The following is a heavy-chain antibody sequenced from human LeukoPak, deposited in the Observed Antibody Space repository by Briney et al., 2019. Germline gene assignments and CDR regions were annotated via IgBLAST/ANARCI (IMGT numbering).Heavy chain of an antibody. J-gene: IGHJ4*02. V-gene: IGHV1-46*01. CDR2: INPSGGST. Sequence: ASVKVSCKASGYTFTSNYMHWVRQAPGQGLEWMGIINPSGGSTSYAQKFQGRVTMTRDTSTSTVYMELSSLRSEDTAVYYCTQYSSSYRSFDYWGQGTLVTVSS. CDR3: TQYSSSYRSFDY. D-gene: IGHD6-13*01. CDR1: GYTFTSNY.